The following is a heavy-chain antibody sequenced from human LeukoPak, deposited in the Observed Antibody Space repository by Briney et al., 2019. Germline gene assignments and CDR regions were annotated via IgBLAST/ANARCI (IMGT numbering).Heavy chain of an antibody. CDR1: GGTFSSYA. Sequence: SVKVSCKASGGTFSSYAISWVRQAPGQGLEWMGGIIPIFGTANYAQKFQGRVTITTDESTSTAYMELSSLRSEDTVVYYCARGKRYSGSLASNWGQGTLVTVSS. J-gene: IGHJ4*02. CDR2: IIPIFGTA. V-gene: IGHV1-69*05. D-gene: IGHD1-26*01. CDR3: ARGKRYSGSLASN.